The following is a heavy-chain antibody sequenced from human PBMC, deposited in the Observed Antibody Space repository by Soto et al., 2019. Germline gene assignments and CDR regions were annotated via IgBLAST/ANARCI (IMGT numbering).Heavy chain of an antibody. Sequence: ASMKVSCKASGCTFNFYWITCVGQSPERWLEWMGWISGFNGNTNYAADLQGRVTMTTDTSTSTAYMELRGLRSDDTAVYYCARIGVSSGHESPDFDSWGQGTLVTVS. J-gene: IGHJ4*02. V-gene: IGHV1-18*01. CDR1: GCTFNFYW. CDR3: ARIGVSSGHESPDFDS. D-gene: IGHD3-16*01. CDR2: ISGFNGNT.